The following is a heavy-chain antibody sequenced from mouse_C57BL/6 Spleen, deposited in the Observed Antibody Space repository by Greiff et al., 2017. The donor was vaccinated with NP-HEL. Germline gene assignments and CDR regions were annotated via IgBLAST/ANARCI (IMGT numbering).Heavy chain of an antibody. CDR2: INPNNGGT. Sequence: EVQLQQSGPELVKPGASVKISCKASGYTFTDYYMNWVKQSHGKSLEWIGDINPNNGGTSYNQKFKGKATLTVDKSSSTAYMELRSLTSEDSAVYYCAKAAYYRNWFAYWGQGTLVTVSA. J-gene: IGHJ3*01. V-gene: IGHV1-26*01. CDR1: GYTFTDYY. CDR3: AKAAYYRNWFAY. D-gene: IGHD2-14*01.